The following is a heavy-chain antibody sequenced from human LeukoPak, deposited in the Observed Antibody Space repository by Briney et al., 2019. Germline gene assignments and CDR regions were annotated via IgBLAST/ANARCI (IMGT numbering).Heavy chain of an antibody. CDR1: GFTFSSYG. J-gene: IGHJ5*02. Sequence: GGTLRLSCAASGFTFSSYGMSWVRQAPGKGLEWVSAISGSGGSTYYADSVKGRFTISRDNSKNTLYLQMNSLRAEDTAVYYCAKDGRNYGSGSWGFDPWGQGTLVTVSS. V-gene: IGHV3-23*01. D-gene: IGHD3-10*01. CDR2: ISGSGGST. CDR3: AKDGRNYGSGSWGFDP.